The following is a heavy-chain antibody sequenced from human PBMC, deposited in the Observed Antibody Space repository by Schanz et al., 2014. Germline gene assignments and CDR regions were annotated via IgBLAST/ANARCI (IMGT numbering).Heavy chain of an antibody. CDR1: GGSISSSN. CDR3: ARGVRIDY. CDR2: ISSSGTSI. D-gene: IGHD3-3*01. V-gene: IGHV3-21*05. Sequence: VQLQESGPGLVKPSGTLSLTCAVSGGSISSSNWWSWVRQPPGKGLEWVSFISSSGTSIYYADSVKGRFTISRDNAKNSLYLQMNSLRAEDTAVYYCARGVRIDYWGQGTLVTVSS. J-gene: IGHJ4*02.